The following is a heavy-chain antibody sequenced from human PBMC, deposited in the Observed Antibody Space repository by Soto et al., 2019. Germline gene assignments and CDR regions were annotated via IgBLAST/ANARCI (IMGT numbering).Heavy chain of an antibody. J-gene: IGHJ4*02. CDR3: ARGVSAGVDY. CDR1: GYSFTSLD. Sequence: QVQLVQSGAEVREPGASVKVSCKASGYSFTSLDINWVRQTAGQGLEWMGWMQPSTGRTGYAQKLQGRVNMTKDTSINTTYMELTTLTSDDPAFYYCARGVSAGVDYWGQGTLVTVSS. CDR2: MQPSTGRT. D-gene: IGHD1-26*01. V-gene: IGHV1-8*01.